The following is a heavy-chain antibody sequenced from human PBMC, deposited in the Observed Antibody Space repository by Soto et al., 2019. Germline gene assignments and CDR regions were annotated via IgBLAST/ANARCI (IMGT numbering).Heavy chain of an antibody. CDR2: IYPGDSDT. CDR3: ARIPYSSGWFYFDY. J-gene: IGHJ4*02. Sequence: PGEPLKISCKGSGYSFTSYWIGWVRKMPGKGLEWMGIIYPGDSDTRYSPSFQGQVTISADKSISTAYLQWSSLKASDTAMYYCARIPYSSGWFYFDYWGQGTLVTVSS. V-gene: IGHV5-51*01. CDR1: GYSFTSYW. D-gene: IGHD6-19*01.